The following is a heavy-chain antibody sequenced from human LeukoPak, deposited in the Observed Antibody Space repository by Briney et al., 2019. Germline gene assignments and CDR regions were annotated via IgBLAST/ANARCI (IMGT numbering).Heavy chain of an antibody. V-gene: IGHV1-2*02. D-gene: IGHD3-22*01. CDR3: ARDDGGDSSGYNTIDY. CDR1: GYTFTSYH. J-gene: IGHJ4*02. CDR2: INPNSGGT. Sequence: GASVKVSCKASGYTFTSYHMHWVRQAPGQGLEWMGRINPNSGGTNYAQKFQGRVTMTRVTSISTVYMELSRLRSDDTAVYYCARDDGGDSSGYNTIDYWGQGTLVTVSS.